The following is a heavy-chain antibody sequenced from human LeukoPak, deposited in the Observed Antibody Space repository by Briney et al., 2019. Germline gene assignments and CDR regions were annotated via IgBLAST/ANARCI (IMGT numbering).Heavy chain of an antibody. D-gene: IGHD4-17*01. CDR2: FDPEDGET. J-gene: IGHJ6*03. V-gene: IGHV1-24*01. CDR1: GYTLTELS. CDR3: ATLHGDYNYYYYYMDV. Sequence: ASVKVSCKVSGYTLTELSMHWVRQAPGKGLEWMGGFDPEDGETIYAQKFQGRVTMTEDTSTDTAYMELSSLRSEDTAVYYCATLHGDYNYYYYYMDVWGKGTTVTISS.